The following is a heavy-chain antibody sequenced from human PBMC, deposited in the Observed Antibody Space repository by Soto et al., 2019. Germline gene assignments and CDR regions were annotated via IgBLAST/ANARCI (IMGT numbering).Heavy chain of an antibody. J-gene: IGHJ5*02. Sequence: SVKVSCKASGGTFSSYAISWVRQAPGQGLEWMGGIIPIFGTANYAQKFQGRVTITADESTSTAYMELSSLRSEDTAVYYCARSPTYSSSWHLNKFDPWGQGTLVTVSS. V-gene: IGHV1-69*13. CDR2: IIPIFGTA. D-gene: IGHD6-13*01. CDR1: GGTFSSYA. CDR3: ARSPTYSSSWHLNKFDP.